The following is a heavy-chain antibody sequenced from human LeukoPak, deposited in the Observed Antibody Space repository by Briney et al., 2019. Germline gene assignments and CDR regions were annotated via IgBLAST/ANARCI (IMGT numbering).Heavy chain of an antibody. CDR2: ISYHGSNK. V-gene: IGHV3-30-3*01. CDR1: GFTFSSYA. J-gene: IGHJ6*02. Sequence: GGSLRLSCAASGFTFSSYAMHWVRQAPGKGLEWVAVISYHGSNKYYADSVKGRFTISRDNSKNTLYLQMNSLRAEDTAVYYCARGSSIQFYYYYGMDVWGQGTTVTVSS. CDR3: ARGSSIQFYYYYGMDV.